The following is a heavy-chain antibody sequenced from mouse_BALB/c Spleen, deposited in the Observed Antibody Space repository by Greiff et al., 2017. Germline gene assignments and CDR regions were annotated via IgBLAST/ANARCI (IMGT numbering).Heavy chain of an antibody. V-gene: IGHV1-7*01. J-gene: IGHJ2*01. CDR2: INPSTGYT. CDR1: GYTFTSYW. D-gene: IGHD2-14*01. Sequence: VQLQQSGAELAKPGASVKMSCKASGYTFTSYWMHWVKQRPGQGLEWIGYINPSTGYTEYNQKFKDKATLTADKSSSTAYMQLSSLTSEDSAVYYCARSNYRYDAYYFDYWGQGTTLTVSS. CDR3: ARSNYRYDAYYFDY.